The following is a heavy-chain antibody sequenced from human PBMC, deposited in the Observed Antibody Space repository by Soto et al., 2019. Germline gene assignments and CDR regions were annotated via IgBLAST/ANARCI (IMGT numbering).Heavy chain of an antibody. CDR3: AREGTRQYYYGSGSLPPGYFDY. V-gene: IGHV4-31*03. CDR1: GGSISSGGYY. J-gene: IGHJ4*02. CDR2: IYYSGST. Sequence: SETLSLTCTVSGGSISSGGYYWSWIRQHPGKGLEWIGYIYYSGSTYYNPSLKSRVTISVDTSKNQFSLKLSSVTAADTAVYYCAREGTRQYYYGSGSLPPGYFDYWGQGTLVTVSS. D-gene: IGHD3-10*01.